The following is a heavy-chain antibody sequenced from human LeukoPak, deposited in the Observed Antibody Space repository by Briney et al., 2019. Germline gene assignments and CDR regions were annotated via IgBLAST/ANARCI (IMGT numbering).Heavy chain of an antibody. J-gene: IGHJ3*02. CDR2: IDDGGNT. CDR1: GGSFSDYF. CDR3: ARFSRITWGDWGDAFDI. D-gene: IGHD2-21*02. V-gene: IGHV4-34*01. Sequence: SETLSLTCSVYGGSFSDYFWSWIRQSPGKGLEWIGEIDDGGNTNYNPSLMSRVIVSMEKSTTQFSLVMRSVAAADTAVYYCARFSRITWGDWGDAFDIWGQGTTVIVSS.